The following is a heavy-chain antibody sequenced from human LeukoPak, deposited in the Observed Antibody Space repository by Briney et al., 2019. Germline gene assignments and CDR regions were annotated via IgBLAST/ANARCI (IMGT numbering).Heavy chain of an antibody. J-gene: IGHJ4*02. CDR3: ARGGSWSYYYDSSGWYFDY. CDR2: IYYSGST. D-gene: IGHD3-22*01. V-gene: IGHV4-59*01. Sequence: SETLSLTYTVSGGSISSYYWSWIRQPPGKGLEWIGYIYYSGSTNYNPSLKSRVTISVDTSKNQFSLKLSSVTAADTAVYYCARGGSWSYYYDSSGWYFDYWGQGTLVTVSS. CDR1: GGSISSYY.